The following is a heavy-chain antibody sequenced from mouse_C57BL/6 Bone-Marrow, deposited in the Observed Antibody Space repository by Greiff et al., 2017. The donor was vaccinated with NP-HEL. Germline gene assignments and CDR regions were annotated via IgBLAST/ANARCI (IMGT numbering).Heavy chain of an antibody. J-gene: IGHJ1*03. CDR1: GFTFSDFY. CDR3: ARDGNYGSSLRYWYFDV. Sequence: EVMLVESGGGLVQSGRSLRLSCATSGFTFSDFYMEWVRQAPGKGLEWIAASRNKANDYTTEYSASVKGRFIVSRDTYQSILYLQMNALRAEVTANYYCARDGNYGSSLRYWYFDVWGTGTTVTVSS. D-gene: IGHD1-1*01. CDR2: SRNKANDYTT. V-gene: IGHV7-1*01.